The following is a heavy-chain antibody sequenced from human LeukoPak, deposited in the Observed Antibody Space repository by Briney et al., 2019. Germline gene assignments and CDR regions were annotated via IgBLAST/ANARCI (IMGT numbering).Heavy chain of an antibody. D-gene: IGHD5-12*01. CDR1: GSTFSSYE. V-gene: IGHV3-48*03. CDR3: ARAGGGYGPDY. Sequence: PGGSLRLSCAASGSTFSSYEMNWVRQAPGKGLEWVSHISGSGDSIYYADSVKGRFTISRDNAKASLYLEMNSLRGEDTAVYYCARAGGGYGPDYWGQGTLVTVSS. J-gene: IGHJ4*02. CDR2: ISGSGDSI.